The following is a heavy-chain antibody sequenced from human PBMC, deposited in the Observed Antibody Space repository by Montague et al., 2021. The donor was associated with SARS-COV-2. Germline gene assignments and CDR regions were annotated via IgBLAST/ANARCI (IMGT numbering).Heavy chain of an antibody. J-gene: IGHJ3*02. CDR2: ISHSGST. D-gene: IGHD3-22*01. CDR1: GGSFSGYY. V-gene: IGHV4-34*01. CDR3: ARFPTSYYYDSKAAPATPDAFDI. Sequence: SETLSLTCAVYGGSFSGYYWSWIRQPPGKGLEWIGEISHSGSTNYNPSLKGRVTISVDTSKNQFSLKPSSVTAADTAVYYCARFPTSYYYDSKAAPATPDAFDIWGQGTMVTVSS.